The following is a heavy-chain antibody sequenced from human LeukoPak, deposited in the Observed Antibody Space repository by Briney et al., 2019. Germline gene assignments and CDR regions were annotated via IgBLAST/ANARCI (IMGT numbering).Heavy chain of an antibody. CDR1: GYTFTAYY. V-gene: IGHV1-2*02. J-gene: IGHJ4*02. Sequence: GASVKVSCKASGYTFTAYYIHWVRRAPGQGLEWMGWINPNSGATNYAQKFQDRVTMTRDTSISTAYMELSRLRSDDTAVYYCARDEEQQSFFDYWGQGTLVTVSS. CDR2: INPNSGAT. CDR3: ARDEEQQSFFDY. D-gene: IGHD1-26*01.